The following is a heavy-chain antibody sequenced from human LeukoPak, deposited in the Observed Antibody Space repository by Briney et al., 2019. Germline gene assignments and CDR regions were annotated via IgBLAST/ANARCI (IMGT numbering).Heavy chain of an antibody. D-gene: IGHD2-21*02. CDR3: AREIAEAYCGGDCYYSDY. CDR1: GFTFSSYW. CDR2: IKQGGSEK. V-gene: IGHV3-7*03. Sequence: GGSLRLSCAASGFTFSSYWMSWVRQAPGKGLEWVANIKQGGSEKYYVDSVKGRFTISRDNAKNSLYLQMNSLRAEDTAVYYCAREIAEAYCGGDCYYSDYWGQGTLVTVSS. J-gene: IGHJ4*02.